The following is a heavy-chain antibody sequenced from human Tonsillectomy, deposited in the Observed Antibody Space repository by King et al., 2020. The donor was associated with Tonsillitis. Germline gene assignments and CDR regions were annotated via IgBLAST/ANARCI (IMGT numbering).Heavy chain of an antibody. CDR2: IYYSGST. Sequence: QLQESGPGLVKPSETLSLTCTVSGGSISSYYWSWIRQPPGKGLEWIGYIYYSGSTNYNPSLKSRVTISVDTSKNQFSLKLSSVTAADTAVYYCAGWGDRATFDPWGQGTLVTVSS. J-gene: IGHJ5*02. CDR3: AGWGDRATFDP. CDR1: GGSISSYY. D-gene: IGHD3-16*01. V-gene: IGHV4-59*08.